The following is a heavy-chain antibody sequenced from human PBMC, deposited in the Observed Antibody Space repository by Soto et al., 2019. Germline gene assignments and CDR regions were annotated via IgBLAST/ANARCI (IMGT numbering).Heavy chain of an antibody. CDR2: INVGNGNI. CDR1: GSTFSSYT. V-gene: IGHV1-3*01. Sequence: GASVKVSCKASGSTFSSYTMHWVRQAPGQSLQWMVWINVGNGNIKYSQRFQGRVTITRDTPASTAYMGLSSLRSEDTAVYYCARRSITQGAFDIWGQGTMVTVSS. CDR3: ARRSITQGAFDI. J-gene: IGHJ3*02.